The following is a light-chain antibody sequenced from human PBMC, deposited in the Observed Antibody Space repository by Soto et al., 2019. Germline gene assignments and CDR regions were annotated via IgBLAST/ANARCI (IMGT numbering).Light chain of an antibody. CDR1: SGHTTYA. J-gene: IGLJ2*01. Sequence: HLVLTQSPSASASLGASVKLTCTLSSGHTTYAIAWHQQQPEKGPRYLMNLNSDGSHSKGDGIPDRFSGSSSGAERYLTISSLQSEDEADYYCQTWGTGPLVFGGGTKLTVL. CDR3: QTWGTGPLV. CDR2: LNSDGSH. V-gene: IGLV4-69*01.